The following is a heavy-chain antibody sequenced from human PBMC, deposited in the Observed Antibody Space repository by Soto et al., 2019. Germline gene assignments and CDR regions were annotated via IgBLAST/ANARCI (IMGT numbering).Heavy chain of an antibody. V-gene: IGHV4-59*08. CDR3: ARRYGSSFDY. J-gene: IGHJ4*02. CDR2: IYYSGST. Sequence: SETLSLTCSVSGGSTSSYYWSWIRQPPGKGLEWIGYIYYSGSTNYNPSLKSRVTISVDTSKNQFSLKLSSVTAADTAVYYCARRYGSSFDYWGQGTLVTVSS. D-gene: IGHD5-12*01. CDR1: GGSTSSYY.